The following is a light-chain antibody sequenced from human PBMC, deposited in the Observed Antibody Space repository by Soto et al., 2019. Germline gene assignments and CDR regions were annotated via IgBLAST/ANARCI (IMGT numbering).Light chain of an antibody. CDR3: QQRSNWPPVIT. V-gene: IGKV3-11*01. J-gene: IGKJ5*01. Sequence: EIVLTQSPATLSLSPGESATLSCRASQSFSSYLAWYQQKPGQAPRLLIYDASKRATGIPARFSGRGSGTDFTPPISSLEPEDFAVYYCQQRSNWPPVITFGQGTRLEIK. CDR1: QSFSSY. CDR2: DAS.